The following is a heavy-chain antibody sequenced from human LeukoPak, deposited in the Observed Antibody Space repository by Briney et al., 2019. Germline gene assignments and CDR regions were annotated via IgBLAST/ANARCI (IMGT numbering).Heavy chain of an antibody. Sequence: ASVKVSCRASGYTFTSYYMHWVRQAPGQGLEWMGIINPSGGSTSYAQKFQGRVTMTRDTSTSTVYMELSSLRSEDTAVYYCARDYGSMVRGVRFDYWGQGTLVTVSS. CDR1: GYTFTSYY. CDR2: INPSGGST. D-gene: IGHD3-10*01. J-gene: IGHJ4*02. V-gene: IGHV1-46*01. CDR3: ARDYGSMVRGVRFDY.